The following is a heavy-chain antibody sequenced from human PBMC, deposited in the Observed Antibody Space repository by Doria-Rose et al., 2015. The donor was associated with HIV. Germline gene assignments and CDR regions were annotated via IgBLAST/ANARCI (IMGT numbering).Heavy chain of an antibody. CDR3: ARYSYGGFAY. J-gene: IGHJ4*03. D-gene: IGHD2-15*01. CDR2: IYWDDDK. V-gene: IGHV2-5*08. Sequence: QVTLTESGPGILQPSQTLSLTCSFSGFSLSTSGMGVSWIRQPSGKGLEWLAHIYWDDDKRYNPSLKSRLTISKDTSRNQVFLMITSVDTADTATYYCARYSYGGFAYWGKGTRVTVS. CDR1: GFSLSTSGMG.